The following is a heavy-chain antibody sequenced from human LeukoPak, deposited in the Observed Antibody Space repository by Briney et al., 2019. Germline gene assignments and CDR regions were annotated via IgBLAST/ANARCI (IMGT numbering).Heavy chain of an antibody. CDR3: ARLYGNYQNYFDY. Sequence: SETLSLTCNVSGSSISSGSYYWSWIRQPAGKGLEWIGRVYDSGSTNYNPSLKSRVTISVDTSKNQFSLKLRSVTAADTAVYFCARLYGNYQNYFDYWGQGTLVTVSS. CDR2: VYDSGST. V-gene: IGHV4-61*02. J-gene: IGHJ4*02. CDR1: GSSISSGSYY. D-gene: IGHD1-7*01.